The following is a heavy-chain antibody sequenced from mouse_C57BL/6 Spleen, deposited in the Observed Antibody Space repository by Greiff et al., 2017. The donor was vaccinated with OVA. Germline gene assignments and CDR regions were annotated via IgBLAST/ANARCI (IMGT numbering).Heavy chain of an antibody. J-gene: IGHJ3*01. Sequence: VQLVESGAELVKPGASVKISCKASGYAFSSYWMNWVKQRPGKGLEWIGQIYPGDGDTNYNGKFKGKATLTADKSSSTAYMQLSSLTSEDSAVYFCARYYYGSSPAWFAYWGQGTLVTVSA. D-gene: IGHD1-1*01. CDR3: ARYYYGSSPAWFAY. CDR2: IYPGDGDT. CDR1: GYAFSSYW. V-gene: IGHV1-80*01.